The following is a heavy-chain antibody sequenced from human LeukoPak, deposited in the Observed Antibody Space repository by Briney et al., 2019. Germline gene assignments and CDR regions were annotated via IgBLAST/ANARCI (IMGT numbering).Heavy chain of an antibody. V-gene: IGHV3-7*03. J-gene: IGHJ3*02. CDR3: ARDVEGGTFDI. CDR2: IKQDGSEK. D-gene: IGHD3-16*01. Sequence: GGSLRLSCAASRFTFSSYWMSWVRQAPGKGLEWVANIKQDGSEKYYVDSVKGRFTISRDNARNSLYLQMNSLRAEDTAVYFCARDVEGGTFDIWGQGTTVTVSS. CDR1: RFTFSSYW.